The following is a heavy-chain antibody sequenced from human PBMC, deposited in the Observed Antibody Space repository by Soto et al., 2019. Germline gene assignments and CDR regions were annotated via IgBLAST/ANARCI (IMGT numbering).Heavy chain of an antibody. CDR1: GGSISSSSYY. Sequence: QLQLQESGPGLVKPSETLSLTCTVSGGSISSSSYYWGWIRQPPGKGLEWIGSIYYSGSTYYNPSLKSRVTISVDTSKNQFSLKLSSVTAADTAVYYCARWLKSITMVRGVRGRERDAFDIWGQGTMVTVSS. CDR2: IYYSGST. V-gene: IGHV4-39*01. CDR3: ARWLKSITMVRGVRGRERDAFDI. J-gene: IGHJ3*02. D-gene: IGHD3-10*01.